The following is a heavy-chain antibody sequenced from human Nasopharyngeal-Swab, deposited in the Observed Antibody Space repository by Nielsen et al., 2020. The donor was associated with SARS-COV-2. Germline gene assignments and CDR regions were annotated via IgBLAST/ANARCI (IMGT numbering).Heavy chain of an antibody. CDR3: ARRAARYYYGMDV. J-gene: IGHJ6*02. D-gene: IGHD6-6*01. CDR1: GGSFRGYY. CDR2: INHSGST. V-gene: IGHV4-34*01. Sequence: SQTLSLTCAVYGGSFRGYYWSWIRQPPGKGLEWIGEINHSGSTNYNPSLKSRVTISVDTSKNQFSLKLSSVTAADTAVYYCARRAARYYYGMDVWGQGTTVTVSS.